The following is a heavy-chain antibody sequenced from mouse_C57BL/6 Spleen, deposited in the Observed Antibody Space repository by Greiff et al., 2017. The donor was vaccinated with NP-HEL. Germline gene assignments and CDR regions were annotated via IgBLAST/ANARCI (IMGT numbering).Heavy chain of an antibody. V-gene: IGHV10-1*01. J-gene: IGHJ1*03. CDR2: IRSKSNNYAT. D-gene: IGHD1-1*01. CDR3: VRYYGSPYWYFDV. Sequence: DVQLVESGGGLVQPKGSLKLSCAASGFSFNTYAMNWVRQAPGKGLEWVARIRSKSNNYATYYADSVKDRFTISRDDSESMLYLQMNNLKTEDTAMYYCVRYYGSPYWYFDVWGTGTTVTVSS. CDR1: GFSFNTYA.